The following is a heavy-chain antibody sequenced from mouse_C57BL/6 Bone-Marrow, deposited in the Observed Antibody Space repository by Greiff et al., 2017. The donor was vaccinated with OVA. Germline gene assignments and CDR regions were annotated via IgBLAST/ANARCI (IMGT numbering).Heavy chain of an antibody. CDR3: AREDYRRYYFDY. V-gene: IGHV1-22*01. J-gene: IGHJ2*01. D-gene: IGHD1-1*02. CDR1: GYTFTDYN. Sequence: VQLQQSGPELVKPGASVKMSCKASGYTFTDYNMHWVKQSHGKSLEWIGYINPKNGGTSYKQKFKGKATLTVNKYSSTAYMELRSLTSEDSAVYSCAREDYRRYYFDYWGQGTTLTVSS. CDR2: INPKNGGT.